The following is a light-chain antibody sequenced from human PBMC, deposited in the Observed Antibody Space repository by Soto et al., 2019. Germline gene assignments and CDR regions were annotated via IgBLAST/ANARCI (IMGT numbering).Light chain of an antibody. Sequence: QSALTQPASVSGSPGQSITISCTGTSSDVGGYNYVSWYQQHPGKAPQLMIYEVANRPSGLSNRFSGSKSGDTASLTISGLQAEDEAYYYCSSYTDSSTHVVFGGGTMLTVL. CDR1: SSDVGGYNY. J-gene: IGLJ2*01. CDR2: EVA. CDR3: SSYTDSSTHVV. V-gene: IGLV2-14*01.